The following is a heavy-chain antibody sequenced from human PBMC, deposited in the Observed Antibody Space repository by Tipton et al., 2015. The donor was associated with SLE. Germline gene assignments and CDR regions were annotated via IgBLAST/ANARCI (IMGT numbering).Heavy chain of an antibody. CDR1: GFTFSDYE. D-gene: IGHD3-10*01. Sequence: SLRLSCAASGFTFSDYEMNWVRQAPGKGLEWVSYISNSGSTIYYEDSVKGRFTISRDNAKNSLYLQMNSLRAEDTAVYYCAREIRRESGSDYWYFGLDVWGRGTTVTVSS. CDR2: ISNSGSTI. V-gene: IGHV3-48*03. CDR3: AREIRRESGSDYWYFGLDV. J-gene: IGHJ6*02.